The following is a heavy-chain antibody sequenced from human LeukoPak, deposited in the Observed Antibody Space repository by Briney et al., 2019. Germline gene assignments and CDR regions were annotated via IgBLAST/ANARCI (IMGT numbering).Heavy chain of an antibody. Sequence: GESLKISCKGSGYSFTNYWIGWVRQMPGKGLEWMGVIYPGDSDTTYSPSFQGQVTISVDTSINTAYLQFNGLRASDTGMYFCARRAKDEYPDFWGQGTLVTVSS. CDR2: IYPGDSDT. J-gene: IGHJ4*02. CDR1: GYSFTNYW. CDR3: ARRAKDEYPDF. V-gene: IGHV5-51*01. D-gene: IGHD2-15*01.